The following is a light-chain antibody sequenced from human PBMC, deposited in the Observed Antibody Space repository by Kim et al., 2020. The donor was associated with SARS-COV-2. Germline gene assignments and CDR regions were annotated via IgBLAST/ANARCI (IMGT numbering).Light chain of an antibody. CDR2: YNR. CDR3: EVWDYIADHVL. CDR1: KFGGRT. J-gene: IGLJ2*01. V-gene: IGLV3-21*04. Sequence: IACGGSKFGGRTVNWYLQWTGQGPVLVIYYNRDRPSGVPERFSGANSGNTATLTIRRVEAGDEADYYCEVWDYIADHVLFGGGTQLTVL.